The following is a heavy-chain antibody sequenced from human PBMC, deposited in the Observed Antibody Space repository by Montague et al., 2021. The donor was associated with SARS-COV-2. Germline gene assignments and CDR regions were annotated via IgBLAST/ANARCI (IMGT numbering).Heavy chain of an antibody. CDR1: GASISSHY. CDR2: IYYSGTT. Sequence: ETLSLTCSVSGASISSHYWSWIRQSPGKGLEWIGYIYYSGTTIYNPSLESRVTISVDTSSNVFSLELRSVTAADTAIYYCARYEAVADAFDIWGQGTVVTVS. CDR3: ARYEAVADAFDI. J-gene: IGHJ3*02. D-gene: IGHD6-19*01. V-gene: IGHV4-59*11.